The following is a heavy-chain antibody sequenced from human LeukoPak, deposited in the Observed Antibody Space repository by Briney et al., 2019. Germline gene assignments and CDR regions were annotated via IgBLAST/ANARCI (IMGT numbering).Heavy chain of an antibody. Sequence: PSETLSLTCTVSGGSISSYYWSWIRQPPGKGLEWIGYIYYSGSTNYNPSLKSRVTISVDTSKNQFSLKLSSVTAADTAVYYCARDGRDADGDYYYYMDVWGKGTTVTVSS. J-gene: IGHJ6*03. CDR1: GGSISSYY. CDR3: ARDGRDADGDYYYYMDV. D-gene: IGHD4-17*01. CDR2: IYYSGST. V-gene: IGHV4-59*01.